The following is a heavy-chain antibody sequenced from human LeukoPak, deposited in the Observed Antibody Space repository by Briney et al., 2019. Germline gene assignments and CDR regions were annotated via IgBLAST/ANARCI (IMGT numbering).Heavy chain of an antibody. CDR3: ARVDSYGPYNWFDP. Sequence: GGSLRLSCAASGFTVSSNYMSWVRQAPGKGLEWVSVIYSGGSTYYADSVKGRFAISRDNSKNTLCLQMNSLRAEDTAVYYCARVDSYGPYNWFDPWGQGTLVTVSS. J-gene: IGHJ5*02. V-gene: IGHV3-66*01. CDR1: GFTVSSNY. CDR2: IYSGGST. D-gene: IGHD5-18*01.